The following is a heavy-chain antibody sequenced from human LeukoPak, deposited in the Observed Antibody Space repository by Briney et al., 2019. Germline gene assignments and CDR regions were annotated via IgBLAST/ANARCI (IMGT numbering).Heavy chain of an antibody. CDR2: IIPILGIA. Sequence: SVKVSCKASGGTFSSYAISWVRQAPGQGLEWMGRIIPILGIANYAQKFQGRVTITADKSTSTAYMELSSLRSEDTAVYYCARTTMVRGASPNFDYWGREPWSPSPQ. D-gene: IGHD3-10*01. CDR1: GGTFSSYA. CDR3: ARTTMVRGASPNFDY. J-gene: IGHJ4*02. V-gene: IGHV1-69*04.